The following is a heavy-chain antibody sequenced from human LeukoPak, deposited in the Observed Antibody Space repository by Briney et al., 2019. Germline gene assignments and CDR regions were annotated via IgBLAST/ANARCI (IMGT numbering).Heavy chain of an antibody. CDR2: IYYGGSA. Sequence: SETLSLTCTVSGGSISSSSYYWGWIRQPPGKGLEWIGSIYYGGSAYYNPSLKSRVTISVDTSKNQFSLKLNSVTAADTAVYYCARGVNARGVYFFDYWGQGTLVTVSS. CDR1: GGSISSSSYY. D-gene: IGHD3-10*01. V-gene: IGHV4-39*07. CDR3: ARGVNARGVYFFDY. J-gene: IGHJ4*02.